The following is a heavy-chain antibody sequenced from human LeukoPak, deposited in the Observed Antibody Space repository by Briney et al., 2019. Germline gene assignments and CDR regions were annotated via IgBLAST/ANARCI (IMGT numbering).Heavy chain of an antibody. CDR1: GYSFTSYW. Sequence: GESLRISCKGSGYSFTSYWISWVRQMPGKGLEWVAAISYDGSNKYYADSVKGRFTISRDNSKNTLYLQMNSLRAEDTAVYYCAKEISPYGDFDYWGQGTLVTVSS. CDR2: ISYDGSNK. V-gene: IGHV3-30*18. D-gene: IGHD4-17*01. CDR3: AKEISPYGDFDY. J-gene: IGHJ4*02.